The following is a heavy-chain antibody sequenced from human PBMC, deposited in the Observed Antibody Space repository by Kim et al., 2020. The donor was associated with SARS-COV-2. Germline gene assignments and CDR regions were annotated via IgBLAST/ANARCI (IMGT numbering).Heavy chain of an antibody. J-gene: IGHJ4*02. Sequence: PSLKSRVTISGHTSKNLFSLKLSSVTAADTAVYYCASKNYDFWSGYPFDYWGQGTLVTVSS. D-gene: IGHD3-3*01. CDR3: ASKNYDFWSGYPFDY. V-gene: IGHV4-34*01.